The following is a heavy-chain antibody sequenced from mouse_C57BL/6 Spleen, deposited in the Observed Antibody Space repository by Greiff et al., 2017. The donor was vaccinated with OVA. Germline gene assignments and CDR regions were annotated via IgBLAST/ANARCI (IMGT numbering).Heavy chain of an antibody. J-gene: IGHJ2*01. Sequence: LVESGPELVKPGASVKISCKASGYSFTDYNMNWVKQSNGKSLEWIGVINPNYGTTSYNQKFKDKATLTVDQSSSTAYMQLNSLTSEDSAVYYCARSPITTVVAYFFDYWGQGTTLTVSS. D-gene: IGHD1-1*01. V-gene: IGHV1-39*01. CDR3: ARSPITTVVAYFFDY. CDR2: INPNYGTT. CDR1: GYSFTDYN.